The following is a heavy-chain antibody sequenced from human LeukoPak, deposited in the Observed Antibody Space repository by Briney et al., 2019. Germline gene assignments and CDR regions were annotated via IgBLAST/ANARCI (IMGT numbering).Heavy chain of an antibody. V-gene: IGHV3-48*01. Sequence: SGGSLRLSCAASGFTFSSYSMNWVRQAPGKGLEWVSYISSSSSSIYYADSVKGRFTISRDNAKNSLYLQMNSLRAEDTAVYYCARVGCSYGYTPGFFDYWGQGTLVTVSS. J-gene: IGHJ4*02. D-gene: IGHD5-18*01. CDR2: ISSSSSSI. CDR3: ARVGCSYGYTPGFFDY. CDR1: GFTFSSYS.